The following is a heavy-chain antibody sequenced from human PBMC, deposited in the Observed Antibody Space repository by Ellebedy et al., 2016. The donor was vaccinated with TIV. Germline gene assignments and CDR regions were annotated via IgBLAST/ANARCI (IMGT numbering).Heavy chain of an antibody. CDR2: IDNSGTT. CDR1: GGSISSGSYY. V-gene: IGHV4-31*03. D-gene: IGHD2-21*02. J-gene: IGHJ4*02. Sequence: MPSETLSLTCTVSGGSISSGSYYWSWIRQYPGKGLEWIGYIDNSGTTYYNPSLKRRIRIPVDTTKNQFSLKMTSLTAADTAVYYCARDGSGLVTGFDFWGQGTLVTVSS. CDR3: ARDGSGLVTGFDF.